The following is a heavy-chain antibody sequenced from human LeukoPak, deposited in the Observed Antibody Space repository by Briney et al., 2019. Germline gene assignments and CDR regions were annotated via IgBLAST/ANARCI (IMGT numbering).Heavy chain of an antibody. CDR3: ATIAPVRSEVDF. Sequence: ASVKVSCKASGGTFSSYAISWVRQAPGQGREWMGGIIPIFGTANYAQHFQGRLTITADKSTTTAYMELSSLRSEDTALYYCATIAPVRSEVDFWGQGTLVTVSS. CDR2: IIPIFGTA. D-gene: IGHD3-16*02. J-gene: IGHJ4*02. CDR1: GGTFSSYA. V-gene: IGHV1-69*06.